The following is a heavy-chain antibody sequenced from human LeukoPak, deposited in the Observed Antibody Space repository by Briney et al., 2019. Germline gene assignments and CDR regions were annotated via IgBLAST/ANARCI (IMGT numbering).Heavy chain of an antibody. Sequence: GGSLRLSCAASGFIFNNYAMSWIRQAPGKGLEWVSYISSSGSTIYYADSVKGRFTISRDNAKNSLYLQMNSLRAEDTAVYYCARDANAFDIWGQGTMVTVSS. CDR3: ARDANAFDI. CDR1: GFIFNNYA. V-gene: IGHV3-11*01. J-gene: IGHJ3*02. CDR2: ISSSGSTI.